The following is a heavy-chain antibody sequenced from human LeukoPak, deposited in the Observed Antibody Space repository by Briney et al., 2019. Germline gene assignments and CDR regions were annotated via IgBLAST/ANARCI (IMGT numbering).Heavy chain of an antibody. V-gene: IGHV3-23*01. J-gene: IGHJ4*02. D-gene: IGHD2-2*01. Sequence: GGSLRLSCAASGFTFSSYGMSWVRQAPGKGLEWVSAISGSGGSTYYADSVKGRFTISRDNSKNTLYLQMNSLRAEDTAVYYCARDQGGYCSSTSCYGFDYWGQGTLVTVSS. CDR1: GFTFSSYG. CDR2: ISGSGGST. CDR3: ARDQGGYCSSTSCYGFDY.